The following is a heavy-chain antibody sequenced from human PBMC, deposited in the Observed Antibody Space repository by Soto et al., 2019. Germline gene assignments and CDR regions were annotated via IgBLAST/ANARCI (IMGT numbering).Heavy chain of an antibody. CDR2: INPDGSIT. V-gene: IGHV3-74*01. D-gene: IGHD3-3*01. Sequence: EVQLVESGGGLVQPGGSLRVSCAASGFTFSSAWMHWVRQAPGKGLVWVSRINPDGSITTYADSVKGRFTISRDNAKNTVYLQMNSLRVEDTAMYFCARALFGSDECWGQGTLVTVSS. CDR1: GFTFSSAW. CDR3: ARALFGSDEC. J-gene: IGHJ4*02.